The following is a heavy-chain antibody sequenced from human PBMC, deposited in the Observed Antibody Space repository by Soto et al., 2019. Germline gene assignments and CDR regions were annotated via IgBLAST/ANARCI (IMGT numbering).Heavy chain of an antibody. CDR1: GYTFTGYY. CDR3: ARALRGLYYYYYGMDV. J-gene: IGHJ6*02. CDR2: INPNSGGT. D-gene: IGHD3-10*01. Sequence: GASVKVSCKASGYTFTGYYMHWVRQAPGRGLEWMGWINPNSGGTNYAQKFQGWVTMTRDTSISTAYMELSRLRSDDTAVYYCARALRGLYYYYYGMDVWGQGTTVTVSS. V-gene: IGHV1-2*04.